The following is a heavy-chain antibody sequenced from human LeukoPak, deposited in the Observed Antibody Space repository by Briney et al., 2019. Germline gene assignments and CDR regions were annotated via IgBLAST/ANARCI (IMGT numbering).Heavy chain of an antibody. V-gene: IGHV3-11*01. Sequence: GGSLRLSCAASGFTFSDYYMSWIRQAPGKGLEWVSYISSSGSTIYYADSVKGRFTISRDNAKNSLYLQMNSLRAEDRAVYYCAKDWTGTKPFDLWGRGTLVTVSS. CDR1: GFTFSDYY. CDR3: AKDWTGTKPFDL. D-gene: IGHD3/OR15-3a*01. CDR2: ISSSGSTI. J-gene: IGHJ2*01.